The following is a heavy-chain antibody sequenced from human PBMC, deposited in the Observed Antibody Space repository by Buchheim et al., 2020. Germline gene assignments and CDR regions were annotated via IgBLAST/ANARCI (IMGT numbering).Heavy chain of an antibody. CDR2: IKQDGSEK. CDR1: GFTFSRYW. J-gene: IGHJ6*03. CDR3: ARETHYYDSSGYYYYMDV. V-gene: IGHV3-7*01. Sequence: EVQLVESGGGLVQPGGSLRLSCAASGFTFSRYWMSWVRQAPGKGLEWVDNIKQDGSEKYYVDSVKGRLTISRENAKNTMYLQMNSLRADDTAVYYCARETHYYDSSGYYYYMDVWGKGTT. D-gene: IGHD3-22*01.